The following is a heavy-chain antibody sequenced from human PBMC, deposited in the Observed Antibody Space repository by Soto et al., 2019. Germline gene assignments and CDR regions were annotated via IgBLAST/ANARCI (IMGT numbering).Heavy chain of an antibody. V-gene: IGHV3-33*01. Sequence: PGGSLSLACTASGFSFNSYTMNWVRQAPGKGLEWVAVIWYDGSNKYYADSVKGRFTISRDNSKNTLYLQMNSLRAEDTAVYYCARGGYSYGVHYYFDYWGQGTLVTVSS. CDR1: GFSFNSYT. CDR3: ARGGYSYGVHYYFDY. CDR2: IWYDGSNK. J-gene: IGHJ4*02. D-gene: IGHD5-18*01.